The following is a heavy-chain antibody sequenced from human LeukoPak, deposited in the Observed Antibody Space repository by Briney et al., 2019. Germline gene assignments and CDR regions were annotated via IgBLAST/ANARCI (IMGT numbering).Heavy chain of an antibody. D-gene: IGHD3-22*01. CDR1: GFTFSDYY. CDR2: ISSSGSTI. J-gene: IGHJ4*02. V-gene: IGHV3-11*01. Sequence: GGSLRLSCAASGFTFSDYYMSWICQAPGKGLEWVSYISSSGSTIYYADSVKGRFTISRDNAKNSLYLQMNSLRAEDTAVYYCARDGSPYYDSSGYYRIFDYWGQGTLVTVSS. CDR3: ARDGSPYYDSSGYYRIFDY.